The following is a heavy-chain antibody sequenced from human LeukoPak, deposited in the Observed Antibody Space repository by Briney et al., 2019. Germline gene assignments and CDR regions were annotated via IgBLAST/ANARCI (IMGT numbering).Heavy chain of an antibody. CDR3: ARSLVMSRSSIATSSSFGY. CDR2: INHSGST. D-gene: IGHD6-6*01. Sequence: SETLSLTCAVYGGSFSGYYWSWIRQPPGKGLEWIGEINHSGSTNYNPSLKSRVTISVDTSKNQFSLKLSSATAADTAVYYCARSLVMSRSSIATSSSFGYWGQGTLVTVSS. V-gene: IGHV4-34*01. CDR1: GGSFSGYY. J-gene: IGHJ4*02.